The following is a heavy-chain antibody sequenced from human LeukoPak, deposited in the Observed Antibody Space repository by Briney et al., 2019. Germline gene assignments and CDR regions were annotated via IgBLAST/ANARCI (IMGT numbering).Heavy chain of an antibody. CDR2: IYSGGST. CDR1: GFTVSSNY. CDR3: ARDITMVRGDSGMDV. D-gene: IGHD3-10*01. V-gene: IGHV3-53*01. Sequence: GGSLRLSCAASGFTVSSNYMSWVRQAPGKGLEWVSVIYSGGSTYYADSVKGRFTISRDNSKNTLYLQMNSLRAEDTAVYYCARDITMVRGDSGMDVWGQGTTVTVSS. J-gene: IGHJ6*02.